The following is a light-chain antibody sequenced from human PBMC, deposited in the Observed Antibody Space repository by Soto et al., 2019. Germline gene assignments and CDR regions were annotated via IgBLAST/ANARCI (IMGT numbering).Light chain of an antibody. CDR3: QQGYSTTPIT. Sequence: DIQMTLSPSSLSAAIGHSVTITCRASQSIKNYLNWYQHKPGAAPKLLIFGASNLESGVPSRFSGSGSGTEFTLSISSLQPEDFATYYCQQGYSTTPITFGQGTRVEIK. CDR1: QSIKNY. V-gene: IGKV1-39*01. J-gene: IGKJ5*01. CDR2: GAS.